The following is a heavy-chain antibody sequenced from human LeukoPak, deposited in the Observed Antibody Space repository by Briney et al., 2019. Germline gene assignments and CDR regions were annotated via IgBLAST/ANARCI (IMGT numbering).Heavy chain of an antibody. Sequence: SETLSLTCTVSGGSISSSSYYWGWIRQPPGKGLEWIGSIYYSGSTYYNPSLKSRVTISVDTSKNQFSLKLSSVTAADTAVYYCARLGLYCSGGSCGDYWGQGTLVTVSS. CDR3: ARLGLYCSGGSCGDY. D-gene: IGHD2-15*01. CDR2: IYYSGST. CDR1: GGSISSSSYY. J-gene: IGHJ4*02. V-gene: IGHV4-39*01.